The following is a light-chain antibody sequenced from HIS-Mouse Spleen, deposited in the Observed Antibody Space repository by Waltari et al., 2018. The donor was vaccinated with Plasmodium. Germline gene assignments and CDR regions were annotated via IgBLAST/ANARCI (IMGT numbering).Light chain of an antibody. CDR3: QQYGSSPYT. J-gene: IGKJ2*01. CDR1: QSVSSSY. Sequence: EIVLSQATGNLSFSSGERATLSCRASQSVSSSYLAWYQQKPGQAPRLLIYGASSRSTGIPDRFSGSGSGTDFTLTISRLEPEDFAVYYCQQYGSSPYTFGQGTKLEIK. V-gene: IGKV3-20*01. CDR2: GAS.